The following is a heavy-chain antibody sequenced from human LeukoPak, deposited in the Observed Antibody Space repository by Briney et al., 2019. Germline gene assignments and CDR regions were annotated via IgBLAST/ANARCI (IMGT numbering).Heavy chain of an antibody. V-gene: IGHV3-48*04. Sequence: KPGGSLRLSCAASGFTFSHYSMHWVRQAPGKGLECVSYINDNSDTIFYADSVKGRFTISRDNAKNSLYLQMNSLGAGDTAVYYCVRDLFGRDRRPFDCWGQGTLVTVSS. CDR3: VRDLFGRDRRPFDC. D-gene: IGHD3-16*01. CDR2: INDNSDTI. J-gene: IGHJ4*02. CDR1: GFTFSHYS.